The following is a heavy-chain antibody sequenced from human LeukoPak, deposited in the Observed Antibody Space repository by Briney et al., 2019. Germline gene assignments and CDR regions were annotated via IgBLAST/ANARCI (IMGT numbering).Heavy chain of an antibody. D-gene: IGHD5/OR15-5a*01. J-gene: IGHJ4*02. CDR1: GFTFSSYA. CDR3: VKDSGAIVSYADY. CDR2: ISGSGGST. Sequence: PGGSLRLSCAASGFTFSSYAMSWVRQAPGKGLEWVSAISGSGGSTYYADSVKGRFTISRDNSKNTLYLQMNSLRAEDTAVYYCVKDSGAIVSYADYWGQGTLVTVSS. V-gene: IGHV3-23*01.